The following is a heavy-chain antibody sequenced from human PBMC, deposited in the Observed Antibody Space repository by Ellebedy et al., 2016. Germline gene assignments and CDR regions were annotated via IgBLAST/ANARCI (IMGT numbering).Heavy chain of an antibody. Sequence: GESLKISCAASGFTFSSYAMSWVRQAPGKGLEWVSAISGSGGSTYYADSVKGRFTISRDNSKNTLYLQMNSLRAEDTAVYYCATRGSCYRYWGQGTLVTVSS. D-gene: IGHD2-15*01. CDR2: ISGSGGST. CDR3: ATRGSCYRY. J-gene: IGHJ4*02. V-gene: IGHV3-23*01. CDR1: GFTFSSYA.